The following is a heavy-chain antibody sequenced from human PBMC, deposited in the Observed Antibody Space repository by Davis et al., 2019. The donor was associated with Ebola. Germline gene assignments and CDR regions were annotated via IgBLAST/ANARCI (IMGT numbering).Heavy chain of an antibody. CDR2: ISGSGGST. D-gene: IGHD2-21*01. J-gene: IGHJ4*02. CDR3: AKAVSPFVVVIANSYYFDY. Sequence: GSLRLSCAASGFTVSSNYMSWVRQAPGEGLEWVSAISGSGGSTYYADSVKGRFTISRDNSKNTLYLQMNSLRAEDTAVYYCAKAVSPFVVVIANSYYFDYWGQGTLVTVSS. V-gene: IGHV3-23*01. CDR1: GFTVSSNY.